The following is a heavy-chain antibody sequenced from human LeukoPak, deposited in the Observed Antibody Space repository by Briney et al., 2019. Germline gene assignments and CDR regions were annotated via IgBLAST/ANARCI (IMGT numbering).Heavy chain of an antibody. CDR1: GFTFSSYG. CDR2: IWYDGSNK. CDR3: ARDVGDYPSSYYYYGMDV. D-gene: IGHD4-17*01. Sequence: GGSLRLSCAASGFTFSSYGMHWVRQAPGKGLEWVAVIWYDGSNKYYADSVKGRFTISRDNSKNTLYLQMNSLRAEDTAVYYCARDVGDYPSSYYYYGMDVWGQGTTVTVSS. V-gene: IGHV3-33*01. J-gene: IGHJ6*02.